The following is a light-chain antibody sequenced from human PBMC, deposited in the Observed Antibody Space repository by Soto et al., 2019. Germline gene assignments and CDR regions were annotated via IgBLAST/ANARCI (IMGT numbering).Light chain of an antibody. CDR3: STWDDSLTGLV. Sequence: QSVLTQPPSTSGTPGQGVSISCSESSSNIGSNYVYWYQQLPGRAPRLIMYKNDQRPSGVPDRFSGSKSGTSASLAISGLRSEDEAVYHCSTWDDSLTGLVFGGGTQLTVL. J-gene: IGLJ3*02. CDR2: KND. V-gene: IGLV1-47*01. CDR1: SSNIGSNY.